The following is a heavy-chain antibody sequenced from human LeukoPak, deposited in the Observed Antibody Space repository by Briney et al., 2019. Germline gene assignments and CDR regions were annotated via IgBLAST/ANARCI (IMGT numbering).Heavy chain of an antibody. Sequence: PSETLSLTCAVSGDSISSSPYYWVWIRQPPGKGLEWIGGVFYSGTTYYNLSLKSRVTISVDTSKNQFSLQLRSVTAADTAVYYCARGGYQQTSTFDFWGQGTLVTVSS. D-gene: IGHD5-18*01. CDR1: GDSISSSPYY. CDR2: VFYSGTT. CDR3: ARGGYQQTSTFDF. V-gene: IGHV4-39*07. J-gene: IGHJ4*02.